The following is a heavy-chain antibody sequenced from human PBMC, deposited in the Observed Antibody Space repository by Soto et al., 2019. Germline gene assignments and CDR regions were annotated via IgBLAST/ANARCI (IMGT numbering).Heavy chain of an antibody. Sequence: QVQLQESGPGLVKPSQTLSLTCTVSGGAISSGGYYWSWIRQHPGKGLEWIGYIYYSGSTYYNPYLKSRVTISVDTSKNQFSLKLSSVTAADTAVYYCATRRATVVTPASFDIWGQGTMVTLSS. D-gene: IGHD4-17*01. V-gene: IGHV4-31*03. CDR1: GGAISSGGYY. J-gene: IGHJ3*02. CDR3: ATRRATVVTPASFDI. CDR2: IYYSGST.